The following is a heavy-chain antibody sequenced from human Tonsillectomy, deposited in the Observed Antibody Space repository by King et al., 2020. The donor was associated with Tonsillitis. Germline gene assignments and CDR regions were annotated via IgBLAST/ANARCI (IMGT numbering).Heavy chain of an antibody. Sequence: QLVQSGAEVKKPGASVKVSCKASGYTFTGYYMHWVRQAPGQGLEWMGWINPSSGGTNYAQKFQGRVTMTRDTSISTAYMELSRLRSDDTAVYYCARAAGGTGTTNYYFYGMDVWGQGTTVTVSS. D-gene: IGHD1-1*01. J-gene: IGHJ6*02. CDR1: GYTFTGYY. V-gene: IGHV1-2*02. CDR2: INPSSGGT. CDR3: ARAAGGTGTTNYYFYGMDV.